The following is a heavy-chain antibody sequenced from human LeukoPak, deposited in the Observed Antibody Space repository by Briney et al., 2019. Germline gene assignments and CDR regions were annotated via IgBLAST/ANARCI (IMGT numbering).Heavy chain of an antibody. J-gene: IGHJ5*02. Sequence: SETLSLTRTVSGGSISSYYWSWIRQPPGKGLEWIGYIYYSGSTNYNPSLKSRVTISVDTSKNQFSLKLSSVTAADTAVYYCARGPYILTGYPNWFDPWGQGTLVTVSS. D-gene: IGHD3-9*01. CDR2: IYYSGST. CDR3: ARGPYILTGYPNWFDP. CDR1: GGSISSYY. V-gene: IGHV4-59*12.